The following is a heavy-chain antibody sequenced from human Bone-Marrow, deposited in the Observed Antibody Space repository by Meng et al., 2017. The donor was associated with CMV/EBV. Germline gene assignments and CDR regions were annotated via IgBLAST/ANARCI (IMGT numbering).Heavy chain of an antibody. CDR1: GYTFTSYG. J-gene: IGHJ6*02. V-gene: IGHV1-18*01. CDR3: ARDPHYYDFWSGPTLPGYGMDV. D-gene: IGHD3-3*01. CDR2: ISAYNGNT. Sequence: ASVNDSCKASGYTFTSYGIGWVRQAPGQGLEWMGWISAYNGNTNYEQKLQGRVTMTTDTSTSTAHMEMRILRSDDTAVYYCARDPHYYDFWSGPTLPGYGMDVWGQGTTVTVSS.